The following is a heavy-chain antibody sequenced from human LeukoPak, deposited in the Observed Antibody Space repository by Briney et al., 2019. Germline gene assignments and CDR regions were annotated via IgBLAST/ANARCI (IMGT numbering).Heavy chain of an antibody. J-gene: IGHJ3*02. CDR1: GFTFSSYW. D-gene: IGHD6-19*01. CDR3: AKDLAVAGTGAFDI. Sequence: GGSLRLSCAASGFTFSSYWMSWVRQAPGKGLEWVANIKQDGSEKYYVDSVKGRFTISRDNAKNSLYLQMNSLRAEDTALYYCAKDLAVAGTGAFDIWGQGTMVTVSS. V-gene: IGHV3-7*03. CDR2: IKQDGSEK.